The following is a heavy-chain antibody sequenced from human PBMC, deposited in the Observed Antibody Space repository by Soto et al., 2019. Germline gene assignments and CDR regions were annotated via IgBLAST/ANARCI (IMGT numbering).Heavy chain of an antibody. CDR3: ARYCSGGGGSCSPSLYHYAMDV. CDR2: ISGSTTTI. J-gene: IGHJ6*02. CDR1: GFTFNNFG. V-gene: IGHV3-48*02. Sequence: EVQLVESGGGLVQPGGSLRLSCAASGFTFNNFGMNWVRQAPGKGPEWVSYISGSTTTIYYADSVKGRFTISRDNAENSLYLQMNSLRDEDTAVYYCARYCSGGGGSCSPSLYHYAMDVWGQGTTVTVSS. D-gene: IGHD2-15*01.